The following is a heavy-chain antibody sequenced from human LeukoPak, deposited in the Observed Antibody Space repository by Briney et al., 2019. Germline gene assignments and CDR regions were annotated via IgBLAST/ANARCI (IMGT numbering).Heavy chain of an antibody. CDR1: GFTFSDYN. J-gene: IGHJ3*01. Sequence: PGGSLRLSCAASGFTFSDYNMIWARQAPGKALEWVSSISSSSRFVFYRDSFRGRFTIYRNNAENSLYLQMNSLRVEDTAIYYCATIAATGLSRDAFDFWGQGTMVTVSS. D-gene: IGHD6-13*01. V-gene: IGHV3-21*01. CDR2: ISSSSRFV. CDR3: ATIAATGLSRDAFDF.